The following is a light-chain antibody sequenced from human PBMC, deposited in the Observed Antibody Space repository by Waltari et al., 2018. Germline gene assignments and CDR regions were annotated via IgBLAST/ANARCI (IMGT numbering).Light chain of an antibody. CDR3: GSWDSSLSLV. J-gene: IGLJ2*01. CDR2: ENN. CDR1: SSNIGYNF. V-gene: IGLV1-51*02. Sequence: QSVLTQPPSLSAAPGQKVTISCPGSSSNIGYNFVYWYQQFPGTAPKLLIYENNKRPSGIPDRFSGSKSGTSGTLVITGVQTGDEADYYCGSWDSSLSLVFGGGTKLSVL.